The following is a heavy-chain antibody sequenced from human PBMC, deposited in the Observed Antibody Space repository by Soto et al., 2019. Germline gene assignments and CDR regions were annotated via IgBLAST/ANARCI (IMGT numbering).Heavy chain of an antibody. CDR1: GGTFSSYA. CDR3: ASSDDSSGYYYVNYFDY. Sequence: SVKVSCKASGGTFSSYAISWVRQAPGQGLEWMGGIIPIFGTANYAQKFQGRVTITADESTSTAYMELSSLRSEDTAVYYCASSDDSSGYYYVNYFDYWGQGTLVTVSS. J-gene: IGHJ4*02. D-gene: IGHD3-22*01. V-gene: IGHV1-69*13. CDR2: IIPIFGTA.